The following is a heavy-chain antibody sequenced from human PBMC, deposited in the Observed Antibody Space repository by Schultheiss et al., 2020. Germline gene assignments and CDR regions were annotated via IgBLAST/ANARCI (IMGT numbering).Heavy chain of an antibody. CDR1: GGSISSSSYY. CDR3: ARGGPRTTVTHFDY. D-gene: IGHD4-17*01. V-gene: IGHV4-39*07. CDR2: IYYSGST. J-gene: IGHJ4*02. Sequence: SETLSLTCTVSGGSISSSSYYWGWIRQPPGKGLEWIGSIYYSGSTNYNPSLKSRVTISVDTSKNQFSLKLSSVTAADTAVYYCARGGPRTTVTHFDYWGQGTLVTVSS.